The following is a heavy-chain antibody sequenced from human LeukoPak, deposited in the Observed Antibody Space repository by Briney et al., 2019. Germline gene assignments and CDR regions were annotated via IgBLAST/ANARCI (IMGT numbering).Heavy chain of an antibody. Sequence: GGSLRLSCTASGLTFSTSGFNWVRQAPGKGLEWVASIGPTGSDRYHADSIKGRFTISRDNANNFLYLQMNSLRAEDTAVYYCARETNGRHYDYWGQGTLLTVSS. CDR2: IGPTGSDR. V-gene: IGHV3-21*06. J-gene: IGHJ4*02. D-gene: IGHD1-14*01. CDR1: GLTFSTSG. CDR3: ARETNGRHYDY.